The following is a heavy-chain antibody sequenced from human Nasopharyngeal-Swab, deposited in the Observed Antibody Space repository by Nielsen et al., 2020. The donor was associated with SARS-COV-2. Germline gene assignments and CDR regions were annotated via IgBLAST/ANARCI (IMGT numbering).Heavy chain of an antibody. CDR1: GFTFSDHA. V-gene: IGHV3-30*18. Sequence: GASLRLSCAASGFTFSDHAIHWVRQAPGKGLEWVAVISYDETDQYYSGSVKGRFTISRDSSKKVVYLQMNSLRPEDTGLYYCAKEMFKYGSGVSSDGFDVWGQGTRVTVSS. CDR3: AKEMFKYGSGVSSDGFDV. D-gene: IGHD3-10*01. J-gene: IGHJ3*01. CDR2: ISYDETDQ.